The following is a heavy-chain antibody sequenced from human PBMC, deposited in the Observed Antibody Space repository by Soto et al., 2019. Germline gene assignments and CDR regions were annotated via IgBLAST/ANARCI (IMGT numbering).Heavy chain of an antibody. CDR1: GDSVTSGGNC. J-gene: IGHJ6*02. CDR3: SRVPVEMATIGYEYYGMDV. Sequence: GTLSLSGAVSGDSVTSGGNCWSWHPPPQGKGLEYIGYIFYSDNTSYHHSLKSRVTISVDTSKNQYSLKLSYVTAADTALYDCSRVPVEMATIGYEYYGMDVWGQGTMVTVYS. CDR2: IFYSDNT. V-gene: IGHV4-61*08. D-gene: IGHD5-12*01.